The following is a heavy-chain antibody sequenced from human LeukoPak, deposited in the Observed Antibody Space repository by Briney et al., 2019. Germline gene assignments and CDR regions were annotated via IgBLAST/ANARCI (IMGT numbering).Heavy chain of an antibody. CDR2: ISYDGSNK. Sequence: PGGSLRLSCAASGFTFSSYAMHWVRQAPGKGPEWVALISYDGSNKYYADPVKGRFTISRDNSKSTLYLQMNSLRPEDTALYYCARDGGGSGWYAYYFDYWGQGILVTVSS. J-gene: IGHJ4*02. D-gene: IGHD6-19*01. CDR1: GFTFSSYA. CDR3: ARDGGGSGWYAYYFDY. V-gene: IGHV3-30-3*01.